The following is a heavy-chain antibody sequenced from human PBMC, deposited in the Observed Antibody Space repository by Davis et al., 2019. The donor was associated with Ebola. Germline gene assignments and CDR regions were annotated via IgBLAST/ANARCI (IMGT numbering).Heavy chain of an antibody. Sequence: ASVKVSCKASGYTFTSYGISWVRRAPGQGLEWLGWISAFNGDTSYAQKFQGRVTMTTDNPTNTVYMELRGLRSDDTAVYYCARESGVVGYIDHWGQGTRVTVSS. CDR2: ISAFNGDT. D-gene: IGHD2-8*02. J-gene: IGHJ4*02. CDR3: ARESGVVGYIDH. CDR1: GYTFTSYG. V-gene: IGHV1-18*01.